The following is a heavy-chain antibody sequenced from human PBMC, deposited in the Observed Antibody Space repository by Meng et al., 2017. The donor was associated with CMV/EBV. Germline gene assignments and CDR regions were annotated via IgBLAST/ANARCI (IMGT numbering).Heavy chain of an antibody. CDR3: TRIVVVIDY. CDR2: NKSKTDGGTT. CDR1: GFTFSNAW. J-gene: IGHJ4*02. Sequence: GESLKISCAASGFTFSNAWMSWVRQAPGKGLEWVGRNKSKTDGGTTDYAAPVKGRFTISRDDSKNTLYLQMNSLKTEDTAVYYCTRIVVVIDYWGQGTLVTVSS. V-gene: IGHV3-15*01. D-gene: IGHD3-22*01.